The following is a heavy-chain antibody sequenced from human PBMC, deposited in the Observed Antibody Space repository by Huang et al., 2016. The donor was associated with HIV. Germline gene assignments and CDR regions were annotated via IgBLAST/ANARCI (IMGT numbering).Heavy chain of an antibody. J-gene: IGHJ3*02. CDR3: VRVRRVTDRYCVADCNTIDTFDI. V-gene: IGHV7-4-1*02. CDR2: MNTDTGRP. CDR1: GYSFTNYG. Sequence: QVQLVQSGSELKKPGASVKVSCKASGYSFTNYGVHWVRQAPGRGLEWMGLMNTDTGRPGYAQDFTGRVVFSLDTSVSTAYLQISSLKPEDSAIYYCVRVRRVTDRYCVADCNTIDTFDIWGQGTLVTVSA. D-gene: IGHD2-21*02.